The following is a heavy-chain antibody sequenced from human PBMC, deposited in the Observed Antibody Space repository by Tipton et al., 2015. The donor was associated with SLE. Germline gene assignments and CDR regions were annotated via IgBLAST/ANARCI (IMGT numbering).Heavy chain of an antibody. D-gene: IGHD3-22*01. CDR3: ARRPYYYDSSGSRLDY. Sequence: QLVQSGPEVKKPGASVKVSCKASGYTFTKYGFSWVRQAPGQGLEWMGWISAHNGNTDYAQKLQGRVTMTTDTSTSTAYMELRSLRFDDTAVYYCARRPYYYDSSGSRLDYWGQGTLATVSS. J-gene: IGHJ4*02. CDR2: ISAHNGNT. CDR1: GYTFTKYG. V-gene: IGHV1-18*01.